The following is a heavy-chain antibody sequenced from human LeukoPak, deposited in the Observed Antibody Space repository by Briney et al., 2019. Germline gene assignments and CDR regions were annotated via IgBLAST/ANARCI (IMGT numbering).Heavy chain of an antibody. Sequence: SETLSLTCAVYGGSFSGYYWSWIRQPPGKGLEWIGEIKHSGSTNYNPSLKRRVTISVDTSKNQFSLKLSSVTAADTAVYYCARGRLVYAIRGGSRDFDYWGQGTLVTVSS. V-gene: IGHV4-34*01. D-gene: IGHD2-8*01. CDR1: GGSFSGYY. J-gene: IGHJ4*02. CDR2: IKHSGST. CDR3: ARGRLVYAIRGGSRDFDY.